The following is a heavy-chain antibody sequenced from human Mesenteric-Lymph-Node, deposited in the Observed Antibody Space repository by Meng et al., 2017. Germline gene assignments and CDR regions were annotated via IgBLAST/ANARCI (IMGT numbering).Heavy chain of an antibody. CDR3: ARARLGATSLAPTDY. CDR1: GYTFTGYY. D-gene: IGHD1-26*01. V-gene: IGHV1-2*06. CDR2: INPNSGGT. Sequence: SVNVSCQASGYTFTGYYMHWVRQAPGQGLEWMGRINPNSGGTNYAQKFQGRVTMTRDTSISTAYMELSRLRSDDTAVYYCARARLGATSLAPTDYWGQGTLVTVSS. J-gene: IGHJ4*02.